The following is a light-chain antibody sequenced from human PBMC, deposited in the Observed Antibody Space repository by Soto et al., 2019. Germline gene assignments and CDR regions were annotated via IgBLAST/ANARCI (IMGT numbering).Light chain of an antibody. CDR1: QSISSN. CDR3: QHYNNWPPWT. V-gene: IGKV3-15*01. J-gene: IGKJ1*01. Sequence: DIVMTQSPATLSVSPGERATLSCRASQSISSNLAWYQQKPGQAPRLLIYRASTRATGIPARFSGSGSGTDFTLTISSQQSEDFAIYYCQHYNNWPPWTFGQGTKVEIK. CDR2: RAS.